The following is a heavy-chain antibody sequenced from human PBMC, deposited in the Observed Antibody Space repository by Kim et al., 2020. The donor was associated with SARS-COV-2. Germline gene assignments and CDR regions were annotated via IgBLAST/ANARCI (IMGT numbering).Heavy chain of an antibody. V-gene: IGHV4-59*09. Sequence: RNTPPVPSLTSRVTISVHTSKNQFSLKLSSVTVAETAVYYCARGLGSYDPWGQGTLVTVSS. CDR3: ARGLGSYDP. D-gene: IGHD3-16*01. CDR2: RNT. J-gene: IGHJ5*02.